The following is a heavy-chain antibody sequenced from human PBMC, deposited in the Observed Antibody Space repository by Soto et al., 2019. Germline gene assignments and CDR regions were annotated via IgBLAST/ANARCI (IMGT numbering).Heavy chain of an antibody. Sequence: QVQLQESGPGLVKPSQTLSLTCTVSGGSISSGDYYWSWIRQPPGKGLEWIGYIYYSGSTYYNPSLKSRVNISVDTSKNQFSLKLSSVTAADTAVYYCARDGPAVTTEDYFDYWGQGTLVTVSS. CDR3: ARDGPAVTTEDYFDY. CDR1: GGSISSGDYY. CDR2: IYYSGST. V-gene: IGHV4-30-4*01. D-gene: IGHD4-17*01. J-gene: IGHJ4*02.